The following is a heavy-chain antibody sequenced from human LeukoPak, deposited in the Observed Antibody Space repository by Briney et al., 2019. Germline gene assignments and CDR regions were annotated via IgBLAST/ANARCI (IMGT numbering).Heavy chain of an antibody. CDR1: GGSISSYY. Sequence: SETLSLTCTVSGGSISSYYWSWIRQPPGKGLEWIGYIYYSGSTNYNPSLKSRVTISVDTSKNQFSLKLSSVTAADTAVYYCARVGGYCTNGVCYRGYYYYYMDVWGKGTTVTVSS. CDR3: ARVGGYCTNGVCYRGYYYYYMDV. V-gene: IGHV4-59*01. CDR2: IYYSGST. J-gene: IGHJ6*03. D-gene: IGHD2-8*01.